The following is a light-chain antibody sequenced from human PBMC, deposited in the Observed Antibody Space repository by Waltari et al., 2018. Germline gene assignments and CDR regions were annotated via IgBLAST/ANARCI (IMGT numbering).Light chain of an antibody. V-gene: IGKV4-1*01. CDR1: QSVLYTSNNYHY. CDR2: WAS. CDR3: QQYHSTPFT. Sequence: DIVMTQSPDSLALSLGERATIHCNSSQSVLYTSNNYHYLTCYQKTPGQPPKLLIYWASTRESGVHDRFSGSGSGTDFTLTISSLQAEDVAVYYCQQYHSTPFTFGPGTKVDIK. J-gene: IGKJ3*01.